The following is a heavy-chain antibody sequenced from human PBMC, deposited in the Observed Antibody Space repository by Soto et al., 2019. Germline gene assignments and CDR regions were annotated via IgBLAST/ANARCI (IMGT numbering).Heavy chain of an antibody. CDR1: GSTFSSYW. CDR2: TRPDGGKN. CDR3: ARDDGYKSIDF. D-gene: IGHD5-18*01. V-gene: IGHV3-7*03. Sequence: GGSLTLSCAASGSTFSSYWMAWVRHIQGKGMEWVTNTRPDGGKNNYLNSLGERFIISTHNATLSLFLQMDSQRGDDTAVYYCARDDGYKSIDFWGQGTLVTVSS. J-gene: IGHJ4*02.